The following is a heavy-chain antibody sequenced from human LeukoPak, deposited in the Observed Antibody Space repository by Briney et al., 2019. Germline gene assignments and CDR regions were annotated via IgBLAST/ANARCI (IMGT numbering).Heavy chain of an antibody. CDR2: IYYSGST. J-gene: IGHJ4*02. Sequence: MSSETLSLTCTVSGGSISSGDYYWSWIRQPPGKGLEWIGYIYYSGSTYYNPSLKSRVTISVDTSKNQFYLKLSSVTAADTAVYYCAKEMVSSGPLDYWGEGTLVSVFS. D-gene: IGHD3-22*01. CDR3: AKEMVSSGPLDY. V-gene: IGHV4-30-4*08. CDR1: GGSISSGDYY.